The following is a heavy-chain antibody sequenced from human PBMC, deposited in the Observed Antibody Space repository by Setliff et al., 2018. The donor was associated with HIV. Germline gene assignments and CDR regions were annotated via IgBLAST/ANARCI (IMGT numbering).Heavy chain of an antibody. Sequence: SETLSLTCTVSGSSISNYYWTWIRQSPGKGLEWIGYFYYSGSTNYNPSLRSRLTISADTSKKQLYLRVTSVTAADTAVYYCARALMVRGVTTPFDSWGQGTLVTVSS. J-gene: IGHJ4*02. D-gene: IGHD3-10*01. V-gene: IGHV4-59*01. CDR2: FYYSGST. CDR1: GSSISNYY. CDR3: ARALMVRGVTTPFDS.